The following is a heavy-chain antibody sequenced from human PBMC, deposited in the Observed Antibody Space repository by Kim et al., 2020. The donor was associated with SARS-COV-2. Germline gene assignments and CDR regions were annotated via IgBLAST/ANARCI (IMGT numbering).Heavy chain of an antibody. CDR2: ISSSGSTI. CDR1: GFTFSDYY. J-gene: IGHJ5*02. CDR3: SRDLANYYGSGSYQIRDNWFDP. Sequence: GGSLRLSCAASGFTFSDYYMSWIRQAPGKGLEWVSYISSSGSTIYYADSVKGRFTISRDNAKNSLYLQMNSLRAEDTAVYYCSRDLANYYGSGSYQIRDNWFDPWGQGTLVTVSS. D-gene: IGHD3-10*01. V-gene: IGHV3-11*01.